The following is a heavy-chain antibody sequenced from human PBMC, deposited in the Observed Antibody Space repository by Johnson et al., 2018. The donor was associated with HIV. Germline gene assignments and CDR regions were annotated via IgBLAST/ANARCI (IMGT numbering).Heavy chain of an antibody. J-gene: IGHJ3*02. CDR2: INWNGGSR. CDR1: GFTFDDYG. CDR3: ARLRGAFDI. V-gene: IGHV3-20*04. Sequence: VQLVESGGGVVQPGRSLRLSCAASGFTFDDYGMSWVRQAPGKGLEWVAGINWNGGSRGYADSVKGRFTISRDNSKNTLYLQMNSLRAEDTAVYYCARLRGAFDIWGQGTMVTVSS.